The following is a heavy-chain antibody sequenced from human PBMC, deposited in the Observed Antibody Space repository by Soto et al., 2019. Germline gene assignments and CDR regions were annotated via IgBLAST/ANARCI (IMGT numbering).Heavy chain of an antibody. Sequence: PRASVKVSCKASGGTFSSYAISWVRQAPGQGLEWMGGIIPIFGTANYAQKFQGRVTITADESTSTAYMELSSLRSEDTAVYYCARGPKRFLEWLPHFDYWGQGTLVTVSS. D-gene: IGHD3-3*01. V-gene: IGHV1-69*13. J-gene: IGHJ4*02. CDR1: GGTFSSYA. CDR2: IIPIFGTA. CDR3: ARGPKRFLEWLPHFDY.